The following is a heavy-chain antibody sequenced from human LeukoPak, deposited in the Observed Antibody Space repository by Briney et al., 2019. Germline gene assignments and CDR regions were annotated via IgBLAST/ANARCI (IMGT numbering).Heavy chain of an antibody. V-gene: IGHV1-2*02. D-gene: IGHD6-13*01. CDR3: AKAENDVRTVAAANDP. J-gene: IGHJ5*02. CDR2: INPNSGGT. Sequence: ASVKVSCKASGYTFTGYYMHWVRQAPGQGLEWMGWINPNSGGTNYAQKFQGRVTMTRDTSISTAYMELSRLRSDDTAVYYCAKAENDVRTVAAANDPWGQGTLVTVS. CDR1: GYTFTGYY.